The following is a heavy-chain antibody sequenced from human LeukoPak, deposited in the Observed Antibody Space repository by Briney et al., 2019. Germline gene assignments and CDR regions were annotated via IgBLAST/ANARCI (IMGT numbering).Heavy chain of an antibody. V-gene: IGHV1-2*02. J-gene: IGHJ6*03. CDR1: GYTFTGYY. CDR3: ARDPEATHYYYYYYMDV. Sequence: GASVKVSCKASGYTFTGYYMHWVRQAPGRGLEWMGWINPNSGGTNYAQKFQGRVTMTRDTSISTAYMELSRLRSDDTAVYYCARDPEATHYYYYYYMDVWGKGTTVTVSS. CDR2: INPNSGGT.